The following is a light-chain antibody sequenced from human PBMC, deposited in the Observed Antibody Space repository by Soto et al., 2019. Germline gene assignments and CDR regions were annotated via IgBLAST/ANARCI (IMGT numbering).Light chain of an antibody. CDR3: AAWDDSLNGVV. CDR1: SSNIGSNT. Sequence: QSVLTQPPSASGTPGQRVIISCSGSSSNIGSNTVNWYQQLPGTAPKLFIYSNSQRPSGVPDRFSGSKSGTSASLAISGLQSEDEADYYCAAWDDSLNGVVFGEGTKLTVL. V-gene: IGLV1-44*01. J-gene: IGLJ2*01. CDR2: SNS.